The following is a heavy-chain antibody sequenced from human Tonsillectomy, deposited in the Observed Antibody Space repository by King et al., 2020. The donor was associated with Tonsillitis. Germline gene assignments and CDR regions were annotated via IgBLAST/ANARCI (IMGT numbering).Heavy chain of an antibody. V-gene: IGHV4-30-4*01. CDR3: ARTSITIFGVVPYGAFDI. D-gene: IGHD3-3*01. J-gene: IGHJ3*02. Sequence: QVQLQESGPGLVKPSQTLSLTCTVSGGSISSGDDYWSWIRQPPGKGLEWLGYIYYSGSTYYNPSLKSRVSISVDTSKSQISLKLSSVTAADTAVYYCARTSITIFGVVPYGAFDIWGQGTMVTVSS. CDR1: GGSISSGDDY. CDR2: IYYSGST.